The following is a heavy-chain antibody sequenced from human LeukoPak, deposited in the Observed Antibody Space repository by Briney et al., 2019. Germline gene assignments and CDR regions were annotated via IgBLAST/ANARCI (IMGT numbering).Heavy chain of an antibody. D-gene: IGHD2-15*01. CDR1: GGSISSGDYY. CDR2: IYYSGST. CDR3: ARVEDRNWFDP. Sequence: SETLSLTCTVSGGSISSGDYYWSWIRQPPGKGLEWIGYIYYSGSTYYNPSLKSRVTISVDTSKNQFSLKLSSVTAADTAVYYCARVEDRNWFDPWGQGTLVTVSS. V-gene: IGHV4-30-4*01. J-gene: IGHJ5*02.